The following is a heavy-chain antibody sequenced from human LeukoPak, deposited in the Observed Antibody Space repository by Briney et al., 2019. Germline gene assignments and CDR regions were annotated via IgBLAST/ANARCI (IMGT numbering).Heavy chain of an antibody. CDR1: GFTFNSYS. V-gene: IGHV3-21*01. CDR2: ISSSSGYI. Sequence: PGGSLRLSCAASGFTFNSYSMNWVRQTPGKGLEWVSSISSSSGYINYADSVKGRFTVSRDNAKNSLYLQMNSLRAEDTAVYYCARDRCSSTSCYDDYWGQGTLVTVSS. D-gene: IGHD2-2*01. CDR3: ARDRCSSTSCYDDY. J-gene: IGHJ4*02.